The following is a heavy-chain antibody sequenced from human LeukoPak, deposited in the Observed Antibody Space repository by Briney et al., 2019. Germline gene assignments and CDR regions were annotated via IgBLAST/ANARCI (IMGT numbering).Heavy chain of an antibody. Sequence: PSETLSLTCTVSGGSISSSTYYWGWIRQPPGKGLEWIGNFYYSENTYYDPSLKSRVTISVDTSKNQFSLKLRSVTATDTAVYFCARGRRDGYRLYYMDVWGKGTTVTISS. D-gene: IGHD5-24*01. J-gene: IGHJ6*03. CDR1: GGSISSSTYY. CDR2: FYYSENT. V-gene: IGHV4-39*01. CDR3: ARGRRDGYRLYYMDV.